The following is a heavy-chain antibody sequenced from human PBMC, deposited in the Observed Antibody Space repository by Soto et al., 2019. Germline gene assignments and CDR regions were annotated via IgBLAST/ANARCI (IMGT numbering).Heavy chain of an antibody. D-gene: IGHD4-4*01. V-gene: IGHV1-18*01. CDR3: ASSYGDYSNFLWV. CDR1: GYTFTSYG. CDR2: ISAYNGNT. J-gene: IGHJ6*02. Sequence: ASVKVSCKASGYTFTSYGISWVRQAPGQGLEWMGWISAYNGNTNYAQKLQGRVTMTTDTSTSTAYIELRSLRSDDTAVYYCASSYGDYSNFLWVWGQGTTVTVSS.